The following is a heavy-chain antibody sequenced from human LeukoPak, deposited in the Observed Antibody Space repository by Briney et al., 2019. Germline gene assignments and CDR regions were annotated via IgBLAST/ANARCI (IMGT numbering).Heavy chain of an antibody. V-gene: IGHV3-30-3*01. CDR2: ISYDGSNK. D-gene: IGHD6-19*01. CDR3: ARDQISRGSSFDY. Sequence: PGGSLRLSCAASGFTFSSYAMHWVRQAPGKGLEWVAVISYDGSNKYYADSVKGRFTISRDNSKNTLYLQMNSLRAEDTAVYYCARDQISRGSSFDYWGQGTLVTVSS. J-gene: IGHJ4*02. CDR1: GFTFSSYA.